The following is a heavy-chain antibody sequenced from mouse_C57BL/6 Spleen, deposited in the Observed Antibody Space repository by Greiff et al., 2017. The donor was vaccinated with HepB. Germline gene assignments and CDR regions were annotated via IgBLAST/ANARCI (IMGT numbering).Heavy chain of an antibody. D-gene: IGHD4-1*01. V-gene: IGHV1-64*01. CDR2: IHPNSGST. CDR1: GYTFTSYW. Sequence: QVQLKQPRAELVKPGASVKLSCKASGYTFTSYWMHWVKQRPGQGLEWIGMIHPNSGSTNYNEKFKSKATLTVDKSSSTAYMQLSSLTSEDPAVYYCAREGTGGLDYWGQGTTLTVSS. CDR3: AREGTGGLDY. J-gene: IGHJ2*01.